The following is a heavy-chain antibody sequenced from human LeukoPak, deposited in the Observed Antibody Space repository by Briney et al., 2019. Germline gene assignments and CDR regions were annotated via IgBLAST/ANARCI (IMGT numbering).Heavy chain of an antibody. CDR3: ARAPYTSRFYFIDP. J-gene: IGHJ5*02. D-gene: IGHD3-22*01. Sequence: PSETLSLTCTVSGGSISSYYWSWIRQPPGKGLEWIGYVYYSGSTTYNPSLKSRVTISVDTSKNQFSLKLSSVTAADTAVYYCARAPYTSRFYFIDPWGQGTLVTVSS. CDR1: GGSISSYY. V-gene: IGHV4-59*13. CDR2: VYYSGST.